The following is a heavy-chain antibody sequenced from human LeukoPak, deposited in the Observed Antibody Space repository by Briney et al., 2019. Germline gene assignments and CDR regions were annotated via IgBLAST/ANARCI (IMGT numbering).Heavy chain of an antibody. V-gene: IGHV4-59*01. J-gene: IGHJ4*02. CDR1: GGSISSYS. Sequence: PSETLSLTCTVSGGSISSYSWSWIRQPPGKGLEWIGCINYIGTTTYNPSLKSRITISVDTARKQFSLKLNSVTAADTAVYYCARAGKSGDYGYYFDYWGQGTLVTVSS. CDR3: ARAGKSGDYGYYFDY. CDR2: INYIGTT. D-gene: IGHD4-17*01.